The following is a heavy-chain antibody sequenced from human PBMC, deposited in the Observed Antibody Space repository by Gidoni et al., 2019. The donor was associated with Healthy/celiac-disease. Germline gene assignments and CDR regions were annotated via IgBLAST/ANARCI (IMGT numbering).Heavy chain of an antibody. CDR3: ARAPNRYCSGGSCIRYGMDV. J-gene: IGHJ6*02. CDR1: GYTFTSYY. V-gene: IGHV1-46*01. CDR2: INPRGGST. Sequence: QVQLVQSGAELKKPGASVKVCCKASGYTFTSYYMHWVRQAPGQGLEWMGIINPRGGSTSYAHEFHGRVAMTRDASTSTVYIELSSLRSEYTAVYYCARAPNRYCSGGSCIRYGMDVWGQGTTVTVSS. D-gene: IGHD2-15*01.